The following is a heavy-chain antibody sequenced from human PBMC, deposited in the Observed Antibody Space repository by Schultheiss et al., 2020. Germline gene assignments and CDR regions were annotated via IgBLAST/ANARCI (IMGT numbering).Heavy chain of an antibody. D-gene: IGHD6-19*01. CDR1: GFTFSSYA. V-gene: IGHV3-30-3*02. CDR2: ISYDGSNK. Sequence: GGSLRLSCAASGFTFSSYAMHWVRQAPGKGLEWVAVISYDGSNKYYADSVKGRFTISRDNSKNTLYLQMNSLRAEDTAVYYCAKSSVAGTGVYYYYYGMDVWGEGATVTVSS. J-gene: IGHJ6*04. CDR3: AKSSVAGTGVYYYYYGMDV.